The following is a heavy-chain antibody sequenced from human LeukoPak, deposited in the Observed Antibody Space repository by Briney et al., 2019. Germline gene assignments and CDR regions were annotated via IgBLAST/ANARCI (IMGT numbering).Heavy chain of an antibody. CDR1: GFTFSSYS. Sequence: GGSLRLSCAASGFTFSSYSMNWVRQAPGKGLEWVSSISSSSSYIYYADSVKGRFTISRDNAKNSLYLQMNSLRAEDTAVYHCARDSAVLLWFGELLLDYYMDVWGKGTTVTVSS. V-gene: IGHV3-21*01. CDR3: ARDSAVLLWFGELLLDYYMDV. CDR2: ISSSSSYI. J-gene: IGHJ6*03. D-gene: IGHD3-10*01.